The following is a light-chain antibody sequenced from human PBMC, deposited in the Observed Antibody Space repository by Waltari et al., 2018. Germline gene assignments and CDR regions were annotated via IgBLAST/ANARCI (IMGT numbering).Light chain of an antibody. J-gene: IGLJ3*02. CDR3: QTGGHGTWV. Sequence: QLVLTQSPSASASLGASVKLTCTLSSGHSRDVIAWHPQPPAKCPRYLMKVNSDGSHIKGDDIPDRFAGSSSGAERYLSISSLQSEDEADYYCQTGGHGTWVFGGGTRLTVL. CDR1: SGHSRDV. V-gene: IGLV4-69*01. CDR2: VNSDGSH.